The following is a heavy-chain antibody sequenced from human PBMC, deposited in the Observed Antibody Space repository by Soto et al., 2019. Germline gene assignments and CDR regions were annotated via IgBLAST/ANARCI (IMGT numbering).Heavy chain of an antibody. V-gene: IGHV3-33*01. CDR2: IWYDGSNK. J-gene: IGHJ4*02. D-gene: IGHD6-13*01. Sequence: GGSLRLSCAASGFTFSSYGMHWVRQAPGKGLEWVAVIWYDGSNKYYADSVKGRFTISRDNSKNTLYLQMNSLRAEDTAVYYCARSWGIAAAGTPSDYWGQGTLVTVSS. CDR1: GFTFSSYG. CDR3: ARSWGIAAAGTPSDY.